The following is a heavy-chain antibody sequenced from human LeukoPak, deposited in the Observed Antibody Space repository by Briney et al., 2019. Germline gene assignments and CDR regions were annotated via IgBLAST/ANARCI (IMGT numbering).Heavy chain of an antibody. Sequence: GGSLRLSCAASGFTFSSYWMHWVRQAPGKGLVWVSRINSDGSSTSYADSVKGRFTISRDNAKNTLYLQMNSLRAEDTAVYYCASMMDTAMVLGAFDTWGQGTMVTVSS. D-gene: IGHD5-18*01. V-gene: IGHV3-74*01. CDR3: ASMMDTAMVLGAFDT. J-gene: IGHJ3*02. CDR2: INSDGSST. CDR1: GFTFSSYW.